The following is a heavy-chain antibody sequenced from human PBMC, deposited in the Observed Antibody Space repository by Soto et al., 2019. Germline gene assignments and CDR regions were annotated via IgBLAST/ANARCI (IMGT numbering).Heavy chain of an antibody. Sequence: QVQLVESGGGLVKPGGSLRLSCAASGFTFSDYYMSWIRQAPGKGLEWVSYISSSSSYTNYADSVKGRFTISRDNAKNSLYLQMNSLRAEDTAVYYCARGDDFWGGRENYYYYYYGMDVWGQGTTVTVSS. CDR2: ISSSSSYT. D-gene: IGHD3-3*01. V-gene: IGHV3-11*06. J-gene: IGHJ6*02. CDR3: ARGDDFWGGRENYYYYYYGMDV. CDR1: GFTFSDYY.